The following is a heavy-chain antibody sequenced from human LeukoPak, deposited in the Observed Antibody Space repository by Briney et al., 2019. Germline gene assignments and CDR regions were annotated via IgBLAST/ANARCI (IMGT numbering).Heavy chain of an antibody. CDR1: RYTFTSYD. CDR3: AGTGIAAAGTLLYYYYYGMDV. J-gene: IGHJ6*02. CDR2: MNPNSGNT. V-gene: IGHV1-8*01. Sequence: ASVKVSCKASRYTFTSYDINWVRQATGQGLEWMGWMNPNSGNTGYAQKFQGRVTMTRNTSISTAYMELSSLRSEDTAVYYCAGTGIAAAGTLLYYYYYGMDVWGQGTTVTVSS. D-gene: IGHD6-13*01.